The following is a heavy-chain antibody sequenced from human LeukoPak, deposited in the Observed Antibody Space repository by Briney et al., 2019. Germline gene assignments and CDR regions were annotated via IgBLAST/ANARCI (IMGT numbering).Heavy chain of an antibody. CDR1: GFTFSSYG. V-gene: IGHV3-33*01. D-gene: IGHD3-22*01. Sequence: GGSLRLSCAASGFTFSSYGMHWVRRAPGKGLEWVAVIWYDGSNKYYADSVKGRFTISRDNSKNTLYLQMNSLRAEDTAVYYCAREGYYDSSGYNTGMYFDYWGQGTLVTVSS. J-gene: IGHJ4*02. CDR2: IWYDGSNK. CDR3: AREGYYDSSGYNTGMYFDY.